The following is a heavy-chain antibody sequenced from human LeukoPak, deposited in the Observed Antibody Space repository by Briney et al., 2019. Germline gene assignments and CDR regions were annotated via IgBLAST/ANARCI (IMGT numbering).Heavy chain of an antibody. CDR1: GFTSSSYA. J-gene: IGHJ6*02. Sequence: GGSLRLSCAASGFTSSSYAMSWVRQAPGKGLEWVSAISGSGGSTYYADSVKGRFTISRDNSKNTLYLQMNSLRAEDTAVYYCAKALENWGPYYYYGMDVWGQGTTVTVSS. CDR2: ISGSGGST. CDR3: AKALENWGPYYYYGMDV. V-gene: IGHV3-23*01. D-gene: IGHD7-27*01.